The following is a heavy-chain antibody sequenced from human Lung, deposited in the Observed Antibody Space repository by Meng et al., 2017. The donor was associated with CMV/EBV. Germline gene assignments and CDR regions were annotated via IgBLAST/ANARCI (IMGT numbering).Heavy chain of an antibody. D-gene: IGHD1-26*01. CDR1: GYDFPSYW. CDR3: VKSGGFTHYLDS. V-gene: IGHV5-51*01. CDR2: IFPGDSDT. J-gene: IGHJ4*02. Sequence: GGSXRLXCEGSGYDFPSYWIGWVRHMPGKGLEWMGIIFPGDSDTRYSPSSQGRVTISADRSINTAYLQWSSLRASDTAMYYCVKSGGFTHYLDSWGQGTLITVS.